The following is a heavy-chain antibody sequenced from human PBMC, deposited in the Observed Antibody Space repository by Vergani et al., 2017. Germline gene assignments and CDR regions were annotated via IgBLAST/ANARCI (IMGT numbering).Heavy chain of an antibody. D-gene: IGHD3-3*01. CDR1: GFSFSSYT. CDR2: ISSGGDYI. J-gene: IGHJ6*03. Sequence: EVQLLESGGNLVQPGGSLRLSCAASGFSFSSYTMNWVRQAPGKGLEWVSAISSGGDYIYYADSVKGRFTISRDNAKNSVFLQLNSLRAEDSAVYYCSRDPVEWILSHYYMDVWGKGTTVTVSS. V-gene: IGHV3-21*01. CDR3: SRDPVEWILSHYYMDV.